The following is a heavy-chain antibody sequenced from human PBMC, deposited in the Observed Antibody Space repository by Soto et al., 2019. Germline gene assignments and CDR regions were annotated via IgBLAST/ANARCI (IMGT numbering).Heavy chain of an antibody. CDR1: GYSFTGYY. V-gene: IGHV1-2*02. D-gene: IGHD1-26*01. J-gene: IGHJ4*02. Sequence: ASVKVSCKASGYSFTGYYMHWVRQAPGQGLEWMGWINPNSGGTNYAQKFQGRVTMTRDTSISTAYMELSRLRSDDTAVYYCARDVRKSYPFDYWGQGTLVTVSS. CDR2: INPNSGGT. CDR3: ARDVRKSYPFDY.